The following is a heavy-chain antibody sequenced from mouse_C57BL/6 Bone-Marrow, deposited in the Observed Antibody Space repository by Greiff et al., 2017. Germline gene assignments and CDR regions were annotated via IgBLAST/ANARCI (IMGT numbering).Heavy chain of an antibody. J-gene: IGHJ4*01. Sequence: EVQVVESGGGLVKPGGSLKLSCAASGFTFSSYTMSWVRQTPEKRLAWVATISGGGGNTYYPDSVKGRFTISRDNAKNTLYLQMSSLRSEDTALYYCARHVGPYAMDYWGQGTSVTVSS. V-gene: IGHV5-9*01. CDR2: ISGGGGNT. CDR1: GFTFSSYT. CDR3: ARHVGPYAMDY.